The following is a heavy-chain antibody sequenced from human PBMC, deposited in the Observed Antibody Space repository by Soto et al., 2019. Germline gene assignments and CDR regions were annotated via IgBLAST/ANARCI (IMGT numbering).Heavy chain of an antibody. V-gene: IGHV4-39*01. CDR3: ATVVVVPAAIAYYYYYMDV. J-gene: IGHJ6*03. CDR2: IYYSGST. D-gene: IGHD2-2*01. CDR1: GGSISSSSYY. Sequence: SETLSLTCTVSGGSISSSSYYWGWIRQPPGKGLEWIGSIYYSGSTYYNPSLKSRVTISVDTSKNQFSLKLSSVTAADTAVYYCATVVVVPAAIAYYYYYMDVWGKGTTVTVSS.